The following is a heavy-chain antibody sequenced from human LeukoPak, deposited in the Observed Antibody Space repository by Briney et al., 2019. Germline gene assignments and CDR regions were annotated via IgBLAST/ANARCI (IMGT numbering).Heavy chain of an antibody. CDR2: ISTSSSSI. D-gene: IGHD6-6*01. J-gene: IGHJ4*02. Sequence: PGGSLRLSCAASGFTFSTYSMNWVRQAPGKGLEWVSSISTSSSSIYYADSVKGRFTISRDNAKNSLYLQMNSLRAEDTAVYYCAIDHLAPYFASYSSSSGTFNNWGQGTLVTVSS. CDR1: GFTFSTYS. CDR3: AIDHLAPYFASYSSSSGTFNN. V-gene: IGHV3-21*01.